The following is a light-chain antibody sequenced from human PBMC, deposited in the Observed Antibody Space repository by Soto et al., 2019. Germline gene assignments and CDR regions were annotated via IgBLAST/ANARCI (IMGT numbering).Light chain of an antibody. V-gene: IGLV1-44*01. CDR3: AAWDDSLTRVV. CDR1: SSNIGSHT. J-gene: IGLJ2*01. CDR2: SNT. Sequence: QSVLTQPPSASGTPGQTIAISCSGGSSNIGSHTVNWYQQLPGTAPRLLIYSNTQRPSGVPDRFSGAKSGTSDSLAISGLQSEYEGDYYGAAWDDSLTRVVFGGGTKVTVL.